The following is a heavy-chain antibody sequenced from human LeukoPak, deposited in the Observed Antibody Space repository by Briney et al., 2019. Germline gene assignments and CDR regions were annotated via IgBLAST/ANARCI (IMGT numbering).Heavy chain of an antibody. CDR2: ISPNSGDT. Sequence: ASVKVSCKASGYTFITYGISWVRQAPGLGLEWMGWISPNSGDTNYAQNLQGRGTMTTDTSTSTAYMELRSLRSDDTAVYYCARGGMLSVAGLDYWGQGTLVTVSS. CDR3: ARGGMLSVAGLDY. D-gene: IGHD3-10*02. V-gene: IGHV1-18*01. CDR1: GYTFITYG. J-gene: IGHJ4*02.